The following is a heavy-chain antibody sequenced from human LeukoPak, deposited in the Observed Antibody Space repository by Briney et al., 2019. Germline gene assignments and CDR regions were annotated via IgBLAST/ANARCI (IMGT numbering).Heavy chain of an antibody. CDR2: ITGSADIT. V-gene: IGHV3-23*01. CDR3: AKDRVGAILYFDY. Sequence: GGSLRLSCAASGFTFSSYGMSWVRQAPGKGLEWVSAITGSADITYYADSVKGRFTISRDNSKNTLYLQMNSLRAEDTALYYCAKDRVGAILYFDYWGQGTLVTVSS. D-gene: IGHD1-26*01. J-gene: IGHJ4*02. CDR1: GFTFSSYG.